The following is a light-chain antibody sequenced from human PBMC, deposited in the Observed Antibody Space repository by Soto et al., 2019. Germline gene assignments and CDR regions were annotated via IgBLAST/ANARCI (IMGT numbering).Light chain of an antibody. CDR1: QSISSNY. V-gene: IGKV3-20*01. Sequence: EIVLTQSPGTLSLSPGERATLSCRASQSISSNYLAWYQQRPGQAPRLLIYGASSRAADIPDRFSGSGSGTDFTLTISRLEPEDFAVYYCQQYGSSHTFGQGTKLEIK. CDR2: GAS. J-gene: IGKJ2*01. CDR3: QQYGSSHT.